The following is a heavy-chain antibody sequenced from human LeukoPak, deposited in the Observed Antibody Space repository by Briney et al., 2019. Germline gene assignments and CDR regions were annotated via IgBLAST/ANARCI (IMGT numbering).Heavy chain of an antibody. CDR2: IIPIFGTA. Sequence: ASVKVSCKASGGTFSSYAISWVRQSPGQGLEWMGGIIPIFGTANYAQKFQGRVTITADESTSTAYMELSSLRSEDTAVYYCAREEHGYKTLCYFDYWGQGTLVTVSS. V-gene: IGHV1-69*13. D-gene: IGHD5-24*01. J-gene: IGHJ4*02. CDR1: GGTFSSYA. CDR3: AREEHGYKTLCYFDY.